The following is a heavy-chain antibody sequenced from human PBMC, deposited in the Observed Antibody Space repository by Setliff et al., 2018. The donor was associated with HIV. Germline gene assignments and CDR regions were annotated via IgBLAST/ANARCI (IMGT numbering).Heavy chain of an antibody. D-gene: IGHD2-2*01. V-gene: IGHV1-69*05. CDR2: IIPIFGTA. Sequence: ASVKVSCKASGGTFSSYAISWVRQAPGQGLEWMGGIIPIFGTANYAQKFQGRVTITTDESTSTAYMELSSLRSEDTAVYYCARGVPAAILFTNWFDPWGQGTLVTVS. CDR3: ARGVPAAILFTNWFDP. CDR1: GGTFSSYA. J-gene: IGHJ5*02.